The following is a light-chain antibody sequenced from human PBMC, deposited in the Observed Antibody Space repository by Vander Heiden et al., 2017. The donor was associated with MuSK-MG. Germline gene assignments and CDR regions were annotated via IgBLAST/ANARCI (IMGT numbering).Light chain of an antibody. CDR2: RNN. CDR3: AAWDDSLSGRV. J-gene: IGLJ3*02. V-gene: IGLV1-47*01. CDR1: SSNNGSNY. Sequence: QSVLTQPPSESGTPGQRVTLSCSGSSSNNGSNYVYWYQQLPATAPKLLIYRNNQRPSAVPDRVSGSKSGTSAALAISVLRSEDEADYYCAAWDDSLSGRVFGGGTKLTVL.